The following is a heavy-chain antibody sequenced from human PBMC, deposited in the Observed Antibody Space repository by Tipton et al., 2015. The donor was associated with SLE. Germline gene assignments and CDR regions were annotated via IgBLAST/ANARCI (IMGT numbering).Heavy chain of an antibody. CDR2: INHSGST. J-gene: IGHJ4*02. D-gene: IGHD6-13*01. V-gene: IGHV4-34*01. CDR3: ARAEAAAGTNY. Sequence: LRLSCTVSGGSISSHYWSWIRQPPGKGLEWIGEINHSGSTNYNPSLKSRVTISVDTSKNQFSLKLSSVTAADTAVYYCARAEAAAGTNYWGQGTLVTVSS. CDR1: GGSISSHY.